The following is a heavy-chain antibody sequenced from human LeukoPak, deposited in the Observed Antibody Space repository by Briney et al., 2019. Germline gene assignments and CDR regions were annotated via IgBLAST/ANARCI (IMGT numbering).Heavy chain of an antibody. CDR3: ARESHATFDY. Sequence: GGSLRLSCAASGFTFSNYWMSWVRQAPGKGLEWVANMNQDGSEKYYVDSVKGRFTISRDNAKNSLYLQMNGPRAEGTAVYYCARESHATFDYWGQGTLVIVSS. D-gene: IGHD1-26*01. V-gene: IGHV3-7*01. CDR1: GFTFSNYW. J-gene: IGHJ4*02. CDR2: MNQDGSEK.